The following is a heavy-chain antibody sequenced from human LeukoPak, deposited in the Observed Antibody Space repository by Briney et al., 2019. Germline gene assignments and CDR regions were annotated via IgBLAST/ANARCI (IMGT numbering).Heavy chain of an antibody. V-gene: IGHV1-69*04. J-gene: IGHJ4*02. CDR3: AREKICSSTSCSLYYFDY. CDR1: GGTFSSYA. Sequence: SVNVSCKASGGTFSSYAISWVRQAPGQGLEWMGRIIPILGIANYAQKFQGRVTITADKSTSTAYMKLSSLRSEDTAVYYCAREKICSSTSCSLYYFDYWGQGTLVTVSS. CDR2: IIPILGIA. D-gene: IGHD2-2*01.